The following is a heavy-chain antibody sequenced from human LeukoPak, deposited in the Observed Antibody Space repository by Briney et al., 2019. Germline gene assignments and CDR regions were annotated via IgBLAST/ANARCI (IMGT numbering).Heavy chain of an antibody. J-gene: IGHJ5*02. V-gene: IGHV3-72*01. CDR1: GFTLSDHY. CDR3: ARDWGFGELESWFDP. D-gene: IGHD3-10*01. Sequence: GGSLRLSCVVSGFTLSDHYMDWVRQAPGKGLEWVGRIRNKANSYTTEYAASVKGRFTISRDDSKNSLYLQMNSLRAEDTAVYYCARDWGFGELESWFDPWGQGTLVTVSS. CDR2: IRNKANSYTT.